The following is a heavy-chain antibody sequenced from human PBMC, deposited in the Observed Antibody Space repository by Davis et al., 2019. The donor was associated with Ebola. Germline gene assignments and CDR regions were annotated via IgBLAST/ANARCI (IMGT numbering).Heavy chain of an antibody. CDR2: IYYSGST. Sequence: PSETLSLTCTVSGGSISSYYWSWIRQPPGKGLEWIGYIYYSGSTNYNPSLKSRVTISVDTSKNQFSLKLSSVTAADTAVYYCARGGSSWTGYWYFDLWGRGTLVTVSS. J-gene: IGHJ2*01. CDR3: ARGGSSWTGYWYFDL. CDR1: GGSISSYY. V-gene: IGHV4-59*01. D-gene: IGHD6-13*01.